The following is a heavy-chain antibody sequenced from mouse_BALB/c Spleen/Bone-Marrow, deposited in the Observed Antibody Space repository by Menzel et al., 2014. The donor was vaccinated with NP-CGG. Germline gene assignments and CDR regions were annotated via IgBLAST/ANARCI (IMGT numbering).Heavy chain of an antibody. D-gene: IGHD2-4*01. J-gene: IGHJ2*01. CDR3: ARRRDYDYFDY. Sequence: EVKLVESGGDLVKPGGSLKLSCAASGFTFSNYGMSWVRQIPDKRLEWVATISSGGTYTFYPDSVKGRFTISRDNTNNTLTLQMTSLKSEDTAMYYCARRRDYDYFDYWGQGTTLTGSS. CDR1: GFTFSNYG. CDR2: ISSGGTYT. V-gene: IGHV5-6*02.